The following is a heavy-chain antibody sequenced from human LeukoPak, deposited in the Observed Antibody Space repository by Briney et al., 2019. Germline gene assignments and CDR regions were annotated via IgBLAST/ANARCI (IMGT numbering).Heavy chain of an antibody. J-gene: IGHJ4*02. CDR1: GFTFSSYG. Sequence: GGSLRLSCAASGFTFSSYGMHWVRQAPGKGLEWVAVISYDGSNKYYADSVKGRFTISRDNSKNTLYLQMNSLRAEDTAVYYCAKDMWDSSGYADYWGQGTLVTVSS. CDR3: AKDMWDSSGYADY. D-gene: IGHD3-22*01. CDR2: ISYDGSNK. V-gene: IGHV3-30*18.